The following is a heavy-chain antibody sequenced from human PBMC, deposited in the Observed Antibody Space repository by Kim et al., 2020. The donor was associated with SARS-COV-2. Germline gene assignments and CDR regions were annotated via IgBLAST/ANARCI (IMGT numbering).Heavy chain of an antibody. CDR3: ARLGYSYGYDLYFDY. J-gene: IGHJ4*02. Sequence: SETLSLTCTVSGGSINSDYWSWIRQPPGKGLEWIGFIYYSGSTNYNPSLKIRVTISVDTAKNQFSLKLSSVTAADTAVYYCARLGYSYGYDLYFDYWGQGTLVTVSS. D-gene: IGHD5-18*01. CDR1: GGSINSDY. CDR2: IYYSGST. V-gene: IGHV4-59*01.